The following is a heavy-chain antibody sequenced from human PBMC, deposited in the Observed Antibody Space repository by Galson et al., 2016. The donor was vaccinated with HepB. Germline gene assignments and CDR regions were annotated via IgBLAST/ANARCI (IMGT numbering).Heavy chain of an antibody. D-gene: IGHD3-10*01. CDR1: TYTLAEVS. Sequence: SVKVSCKVSTYTLAEVSMHWVRQAPGKGLEWMGTFDPEDGETLYAQGFQGRVTMTEDTSADTAYMELSSLNSDDTAVYYCAHVLLWFGAGPTLDYWGPGARVAVSS. V-gene: IGHV1-24*01. J-gene: IGHJ4*02. CDR3: AHVLLWFGAGPTLDY. CDR2: FDPEDGET.